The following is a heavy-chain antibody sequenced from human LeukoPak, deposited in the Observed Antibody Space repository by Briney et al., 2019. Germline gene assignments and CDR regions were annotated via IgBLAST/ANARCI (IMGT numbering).Heavy chain of an antibody. D-gene: IGHD2-8*01. CDR3: ARHSTNLIRVDY. CDR2: IYYSGST. V-gene: IGHV4-39*01. Sequence: SETLSLTCTVSGGSISSSSYYWGWIRQPPGKGLEWIGSIYYSGSTYYNPSLKSRVTISVDTSKNQFSLKLSSVTASDTAVYYCARHSTNLIRVDYWGHGTLVTVSS. J-gene: IGHJ4*01. CDR1: GGSISSSSYY.